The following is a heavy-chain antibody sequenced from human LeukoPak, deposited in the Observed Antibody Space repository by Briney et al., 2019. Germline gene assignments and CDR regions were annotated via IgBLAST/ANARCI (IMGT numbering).Heavy chain of an antibody. V-gene: IGHV1-18*01. CDR2: ISAYNGNT. CDR3: ARDSAAAGTLYFDS. D-gene: IGHD6-13*01. Sequence: ASVKVSCKASGYTFTSYGISWVRQAPGQGLEWMGWISAYNGNTNYAQKLQGRVTMTTDTSTSTAYMELRSLRSEDTAVYYCARDSAAAGTLYFDSWGQGTLVTVSS. CDR1: GYTFTSYG. J-gene: IGHJ4*02.